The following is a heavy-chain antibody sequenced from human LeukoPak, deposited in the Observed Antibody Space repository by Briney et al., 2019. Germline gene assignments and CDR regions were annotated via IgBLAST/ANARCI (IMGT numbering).Heavy chain of an antibody. J-gene: IGHJ4*02. CDR2: IKQDGSEK. CDR1: GFSFSSHW. V-gene: IGHV3-7*05. CDR3: TRSISD. Sequence: GGSLRLSCEASGFSFSSHWVDWVRQAPGKGLEWVANIKQDGSEKYFLDSVKGRFTISRDNARNSLYLQMNSLRAEDTAIYYCTRSISDWGQGILVTVSS.